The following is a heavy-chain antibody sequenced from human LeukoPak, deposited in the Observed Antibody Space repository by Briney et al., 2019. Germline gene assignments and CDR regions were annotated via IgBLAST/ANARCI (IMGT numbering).Heavy chain of an antibody. Sequence: VRQAPGRGVECVSAMRCSCGSIYYGDSVQAPFTISRDNSKNTLSLQMNSTRAEDTAVYYCAKDPRSGSYFAEYFQTCGPGTLVTASS. CDR2: MRCSCGSI. D-gene: IGHD1-26*01. V-gene: IGHV3-23*01. CDR3: AKDPRSGSYFAEYFQT. J-gene: IGHJ1*01.